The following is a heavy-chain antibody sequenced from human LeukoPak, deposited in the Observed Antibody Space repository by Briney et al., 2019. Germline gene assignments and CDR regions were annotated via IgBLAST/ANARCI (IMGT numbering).Heavy chain of an antibody. Sequence: GGPLRLSCAASGFTFSSYEMNWVRQAPGKGLEWVSYISSSGSTIYYADSVKGRFTISRDNAKNSLYLQMNSLRAEDTAVYYCAREIGWFGELAQYGMDVWGQGTTVTVSS. D-gene: IGHD3-10*01. CDR2: ISSSGSTI. CDR1: GFTFSSYE. CDR3: AREIGWFGELAQYGMDV. V-gene: IGHV3-48*03. J-gene: IGHJ6*02.